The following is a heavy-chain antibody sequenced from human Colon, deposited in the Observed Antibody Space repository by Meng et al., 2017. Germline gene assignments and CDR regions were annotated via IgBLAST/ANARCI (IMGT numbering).Heavy chain of an antibody. CDR2: IRSDGITT. CDR1: GFTFSNFW. CDR3: AKDGGNARNWFDS. J-gene: IGHJ5*01. V-gene: IGHV3-74*01. D-gene: IGHD2-8*01. Sequence: GESLKISCAASGFTFSNFWMHWVRQTPEKGLEWVSRIRSDGITTTYADSVKGRFSIPRDNAKNTLYLQMDSLRAEDTGVYYCAKDGGNARNWFDSWGQGTRVTVSS.